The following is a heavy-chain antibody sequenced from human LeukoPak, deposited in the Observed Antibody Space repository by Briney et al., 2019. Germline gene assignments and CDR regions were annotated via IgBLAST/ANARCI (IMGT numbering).Heavy chain of an antibody. CDR2: ISAYNGNT. CDR1: GYTFTSYD. J-gene: IGHJ4*02. CDR3: ARDKAAHCSSTSCYEGDFDY. Sequence: ASVKVSCKASGYTFTSYDINWVRQATGQGLEWMGWISAYNGNTNYAQKLQGRVTMTTDTSTSTAYMELRSLRSDDTAVYYCARDKAAHCSSTSCYEGDFDYWGQGTLVTVSS. V-gene: IGHV1-18*01. D-gene: IGHD2-2*01.